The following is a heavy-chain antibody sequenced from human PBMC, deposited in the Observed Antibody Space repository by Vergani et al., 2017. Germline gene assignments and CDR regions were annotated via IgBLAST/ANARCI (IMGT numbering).Heavy chain of an antibody. CDR3: AAVGGSGSYGAFDI. CDR1: GFTFTSSA. D-gene: IGHD3-10*01. Sequence: QMQLVQSGPEVKKPGTSVKVSCKASGFTFTSSAVQWVRQARGQRLEWIGWIVVGSGNTNYAQKFQERVTITRYMSTSTAYMERSSLRSEDTAVYYCAAVGGSGSYGAFDIWGQGTMVTVSS. V-gene: IGHV1-58*01. J-gene: IGHJ3*02. CDR2: IVVGSGNT.